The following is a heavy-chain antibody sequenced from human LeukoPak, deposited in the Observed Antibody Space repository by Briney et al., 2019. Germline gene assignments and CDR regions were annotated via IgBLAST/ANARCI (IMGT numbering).Heavy chain of an antibody. D-gene: IGHD2-21*02. CDR1: GGSISSSGYY. CDR2: IYYRGRT. V-gene: IGHV4-39*07. J-gene: IGHJ5*02. Sequence: SETLSLTCIVSGGSISSSGYYWAWIRQPPGKGLEWLGSIYYRGRTSYNESLKSRVAMSIDTSRNQFSLKLSSVTAADTAVYYCVGFCGGDCYSKGIWWFDPWGQGTLVTVSS. CDR3: VGFCGGDCYSKGIWWFDP.